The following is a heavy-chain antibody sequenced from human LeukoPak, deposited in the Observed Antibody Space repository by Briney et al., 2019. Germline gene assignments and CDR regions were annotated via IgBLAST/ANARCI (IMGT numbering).Heavy chain of an antibody. V-gene: IGHV3-23*01. Sequence: GGSLRLSCAASGFTFTDYVMNWVRQAPGKGLEWVSAITSSGGATYYADSVKGRFTISRDNSKNTLYLQMNSLRAEDTAVYYCAKGPYSSSWYFDYWGQGTLVTVSS. J-gene: IGHJ4*02. CDR2: ITSSGGAT. CDR3: AKGPYSSSWYFDY. CDR1: GFTFTDYV. D-gene: IGHD6-13*01.